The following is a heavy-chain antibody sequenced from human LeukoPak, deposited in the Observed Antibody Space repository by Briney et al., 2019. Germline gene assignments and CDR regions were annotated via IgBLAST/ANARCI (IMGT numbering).Heavy chain of an antibody. CDR2: ISWNSGSI. J-gene: IGHJ4*02. V-gene: IGHV3-9*01. CDR1: GFTFDDYA. D-gene: IGHD6-19*01. Sequence: SLRLSCAASGFTFDDYAMHWVRQAPGKGLEWVSGISWNSGSIGYADSVKGRFTISRDNAKNSLYLQMNSLRAEDTALYYCAKGIGSSGWYYFDYWGQGTLVTVSS. CDR3: AKGIGSSGWYYFDY.